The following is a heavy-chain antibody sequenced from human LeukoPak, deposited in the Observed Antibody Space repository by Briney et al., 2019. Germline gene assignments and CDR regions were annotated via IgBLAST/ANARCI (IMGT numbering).Heavy chain of an antibody. D-gene: IGHD3-3*01. Sequence: GGSLRLSCAASGFTFSSYWMHWVRQAPGKGLVWVSRINTDGSSTSYADSVKGRFTISRDNAKNTLYLQMNSLRAEDTAVYYCARDLFCSGYSNWSDPWGQGTLVTVSS. CDR1: GFTFSSYW. J-gene: IGHJ5*02. CDR3: ARDLFCSGYSNWSDP. V-gene: IGHV3-74*01. CDR2: INTDGSST.